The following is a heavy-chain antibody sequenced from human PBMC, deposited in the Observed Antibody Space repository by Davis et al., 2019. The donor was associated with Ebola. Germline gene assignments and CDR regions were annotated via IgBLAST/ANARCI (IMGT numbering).Heavy chain of an antibody. CDR3: ARLFDANSIIWRYIDY. CDR1: GYSFTRYW. CDR2: IYPGDSDT. V-gene: IGHV5-51*01. Sequence: PGGSLRLSCKGSGYSFTRYWIGWVRQMPGKGLEWMGIIYPGDSDTRYSPSFQGQVTISVDKSINTAYLQWSSLKASDSDMYYCARLFDANSIIWRYIDYWGQGTLITVSS. J-gene: IGHJ4*02. D-gene: IGHD3-9*01.